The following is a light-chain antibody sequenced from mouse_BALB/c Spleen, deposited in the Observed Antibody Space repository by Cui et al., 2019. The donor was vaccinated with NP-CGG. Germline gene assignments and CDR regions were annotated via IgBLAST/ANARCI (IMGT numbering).Light chain of an antibody. CDR1: TGAVTTSNY. J-gene: IGLJ1*01. CDR2: GTN. Sequence: QAVVTQESALTTSPGETVTLTCRSSTGAVTTSNYANWVQEKPDHIFIGLIGGTNNRVPGVPARFSGSLIGDKAALTITGAQTEDEAMYFCALWYSNHWVFGGGTKLTVL. V-gene: IGLV1*01. CDR3: ALWYSNHWV.